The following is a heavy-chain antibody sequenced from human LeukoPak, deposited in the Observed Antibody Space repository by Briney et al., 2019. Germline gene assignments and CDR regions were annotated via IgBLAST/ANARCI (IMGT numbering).Heavy chain of an antibody. J-gene: IGHJ4*02. Sequence: ASVKVSCKASGYTFTGYYMHWVRQAPGQGLEWMGWINTNTGNPTYVQGFTGRFVFSLDTSVSTAYLQISSLKAEDTALYYCARGDTVPFDYWGQGTLVTVSS. V-gene: IGHV7-4-1*02. CDR2: INTNTGNP. D-gene: IGHD5-18*01. CDR3: ARGDTVPFDY. CDR1: GYTFTGYY.